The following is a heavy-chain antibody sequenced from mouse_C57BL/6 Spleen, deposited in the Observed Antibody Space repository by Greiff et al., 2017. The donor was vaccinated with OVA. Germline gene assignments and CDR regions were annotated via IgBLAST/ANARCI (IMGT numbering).Heavy chain of an antibody. CDR1: GFTFSDYY. J-gene: IGHJ4*01. CDR2: INYDGSST. CDR3: ARDLEDYAMDY. Sequence: EVQRVESEGGLVQPGSSMKLSCTASGFTFSDYYMAWVRQVPEKGLEWVANINYDGSSTYYLDSLKSRFIISRDNAKNILYLQMSSLKSEDTATYYCARDLEDYAMDYWGQGTSVTVSS. V-gene: IGHV5-16*01.